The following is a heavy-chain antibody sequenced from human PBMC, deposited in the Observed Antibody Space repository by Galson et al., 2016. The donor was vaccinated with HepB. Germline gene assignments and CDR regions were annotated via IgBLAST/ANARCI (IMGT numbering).Heavy chain of an antibody. D-gene: IGHD3-10*01. CDR3: AKDNMVQEDSYYFGLDV. V-gene: IGHV3-30-3*01. J-gene: IGHJ6*02. CDR1: GFTFSRYA. CDR2: ISFDGDIQ. Sequence: SLRLSCAASGFTFSRYAMHWVRQAPGKGLEWVALISFDGDIQYYIDSVKGRFTIARGNSNNTLYLQMNSLRPDDTAVYYCAKDNMVQEDSYYFGLDVWGQGTTVTVSS.